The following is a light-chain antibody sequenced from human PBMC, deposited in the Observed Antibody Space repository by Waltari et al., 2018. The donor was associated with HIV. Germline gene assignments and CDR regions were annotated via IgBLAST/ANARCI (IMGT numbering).Light chain of an antibody. V-gene: IGLV2-23*02. Sequence: HSALTQPASVSGSPGQSITISCTGTSSDLGGYNYVSWYQQHPGKAPKLMIYDVTKRPSGVSNRFSGSKSGNTASLTISGLQAEDEADYYCCSYAGSSIPVVFGGGTKLTVL. CDR2: DVT. CDR1: SSDLGGYNY. CDR3: CSYAGSSIPVV. J-gene: IGLJ3*02.